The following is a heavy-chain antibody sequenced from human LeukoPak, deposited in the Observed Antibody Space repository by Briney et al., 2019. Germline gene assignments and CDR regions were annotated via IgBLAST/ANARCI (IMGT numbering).Heavy chain of an antibody. V-gene: IGHV3-48*02. Sequence: PGGSLRLSCAASGFTFSTYSMNGVRQAPGKGAEWLSYIDSSGSTIYYADTVKGRFTISRDNAKNSLYLQMNSLRDEDTAVYYCARPRAQGVYRGYDFYHWGEGTLGTVSS. CDR2: IDSSGSTI. CDR3: ARPRAQGVYRGYDFYH. J-gene: IGHJ4*02. CDR1: GFTFSTYS. D-gene: IGHD5-12*01.